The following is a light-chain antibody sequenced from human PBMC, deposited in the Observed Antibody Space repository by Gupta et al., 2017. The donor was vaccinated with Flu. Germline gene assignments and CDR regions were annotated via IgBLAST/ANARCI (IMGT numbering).Light chain of an antibody. CDR3: HQTYTAPFA. J-gene: IGKJ3*01. CDR1: QSIGKY. Sequence: DVQLTQSPSSLSASVGDRVTITCRASQSIGKYLNWYQHRPGQAPKLLIYFASNLQSGVPSVFSGSGSGTDFTLTISSLQPEDLATYFCHQTYTAPFAFGPGTNVDL. CDR2: FAS. V-gene: IGKV1-39*01.